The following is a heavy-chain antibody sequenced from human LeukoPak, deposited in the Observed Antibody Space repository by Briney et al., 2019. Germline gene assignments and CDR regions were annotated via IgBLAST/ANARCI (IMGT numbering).Heavy chain of an antibody. CDR3: AKHGDSIVVVPAAIHFDY. CDR2: ISGSGGST. V-gene: IGHV3-23*01. Sequence: PGGSLRLSCAASGFTFSSYAMSWVRQAPGKGLEWVSAISGSGGSTYYADSVKGRFTISRDNSKNTLYLQMNSLRAEDTAVYYCAKHGDSIVVVPAAIHFDYWGQGTLVTVSS. D-gene: IGHD2-2*02. J-gene: IGHJ4*02. CDR1: GFTFSSYA.